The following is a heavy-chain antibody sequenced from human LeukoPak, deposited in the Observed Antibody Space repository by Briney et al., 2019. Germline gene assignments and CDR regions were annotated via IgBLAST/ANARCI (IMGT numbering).Heavy chain of an antibody. V-gene: IGHV1-2*02. J-gene: IGHJ6*03. Sequence: ASVKVSCKASGYTFTGYYMHWVRQAPGQGLEWVGWINPNSGGTSYAQKFQGRVTMTRDTSISTAYMELSRLRSDDTAVYYCARSRWGSSWYDYYYYYMDVWGKGTTVTVSS. CDR3: ARSRWGSSWYDYYYYYMDV. CDR1: GYTFTGYY. D-gene: IGHD6-13*01. CDR2: INPNSGGT.